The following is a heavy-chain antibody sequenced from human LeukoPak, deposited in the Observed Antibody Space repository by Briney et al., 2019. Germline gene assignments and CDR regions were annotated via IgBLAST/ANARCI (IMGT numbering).Heavy chain of an antibody. Sequence: PSETLSLTCTVSGVSISNYYWSWIRQPAGKGLEWIGSIYHSGSTYYNPSLKSRVTISVDTSKNQFSLKLSSVTAADTAVYYCASKRNRYSTGQELVDYWGQGTLVTVSS. D-gene: IGHD2/OR15-2a*01. CDR2: IYHSGST. V-gene: IGHV4-38-2*02. CDR3: ASKRNRYSTGQELVDY. CDR1: GVSISNYY. J-gene: IGHJ4*02.